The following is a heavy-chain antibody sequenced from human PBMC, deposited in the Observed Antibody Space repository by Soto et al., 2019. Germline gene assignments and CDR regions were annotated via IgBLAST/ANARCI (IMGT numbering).Heavy chain of an antibody. Sequence: QVQLVQSGAEVKKPGASVKVSCKASGYTFTSWDVYWVRQAAGQGLERMGYMNPRSGNTGYEQKFQGRVTMTRDTSISTAYMELSSLTSDDTAVYYCTASSGTGAGLDFWGQGTPVTVSS. CDR3: TASSGTGAGLDF. D-gene: IGHD6-25*01. V-gene: IGHV1-8*01. CDR2: MNPRSGNT. J-gene: IGHJ4*01. CDR1: GYTFTSWD.